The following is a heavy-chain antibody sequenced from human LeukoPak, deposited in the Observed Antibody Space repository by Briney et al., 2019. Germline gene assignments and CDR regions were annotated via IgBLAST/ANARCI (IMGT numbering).Heavy chain of an antibody. CDR1: GGSISSGGYY. Sequence: PPETLSLTCTVSGGSISSGGYYWSWIRQPPGKGLEWIGYIYHSGSTYYNPSLKSRVTISVDRSKNQFSLKLSSVTAADTAVYYCARAGNSSSGAFDIWGQGTMVTVSS. V-gene: IGHV4-30-2*01. D-gene: IGHD6-6*01. CDR2: IYHSGST. CDR3: ARAGNSSSGAFDI. J-gene: IGHJ3*02.